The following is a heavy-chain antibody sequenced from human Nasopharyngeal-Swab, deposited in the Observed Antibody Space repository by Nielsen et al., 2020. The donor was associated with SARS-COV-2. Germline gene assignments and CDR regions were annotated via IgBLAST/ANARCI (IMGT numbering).Heavy chain of an antibody. Sequence: ETLSLTCAASGFTFSSYNMNWVRQAPGKGLEWVSSISSSSSYIYYADPEKGRFTTSRDDAKNSLYLQMNSLSAEDTAVYYCAKGGYTSFFDYWGQGTLVTVSS. CDR2: ISSSSSYI. V-gene: IGHV3-21*04. J-gene: IGHJ4*02. CDR1: GFTFSSYN. CDR3: AKGGYTSFFDY. D-gene: IGHD5-18*01.